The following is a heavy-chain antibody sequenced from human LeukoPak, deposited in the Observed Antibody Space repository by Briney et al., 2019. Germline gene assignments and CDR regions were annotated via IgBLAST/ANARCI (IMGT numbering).Heavy chain of an antibody. CDR2: ITGSGGST. Sequence: GGSLRLSCAASGFTFSTYAINWVRQAPGKGLEWVSAITGSGGSTYIADSVKGRLTISRDNSKNTLHLQMNSLRAEDTAVYYCAKATLGSCSGARCYPFDYWGQGTLVTVSS. CDR3: AKATLGSCSGARCYPFDY. J-gene: IGHJ4*02. CDR1: GFTFSTYA. V-gene: IGHV3-23*01. D-gene: IGHD2-15*01.